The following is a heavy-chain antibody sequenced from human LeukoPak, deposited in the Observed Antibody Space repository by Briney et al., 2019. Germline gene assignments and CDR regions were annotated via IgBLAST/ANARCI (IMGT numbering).Heavy chain of an antibody. CDR1: GDSIRADNYY. D-gene: IGHD1-26*01. CDR2: IHYRGDA. Sequence: PSETLSLTCIVSGDSIRADNYYWAWIRRPPGKGLEWIGSIHYRGDAYYGPTLKSRATLSVDTSKNQFSLMVSAVTAADTALYFCARGGRGTYMRHWGQGILVTVSS. CDR3: ARGGRGTYMRH. J-gene: IGHJ4*02. V-gene: IGHV4-39*07.